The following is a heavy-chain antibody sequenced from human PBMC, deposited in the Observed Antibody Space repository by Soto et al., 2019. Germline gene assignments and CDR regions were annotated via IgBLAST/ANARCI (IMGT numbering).Heavy chain of an antibody. CDR1: GFTFSNAR. D-gene: IGHD6-19*01. J-gene: IGHJ4*02. CDR2: IKSKTDGETT. V-gene: IGHV3-15*07. Sequence: GGALRLSCAASGFTFSNARMKWALQAPGKGLEWVGRIKSKTDGETTDYAAPVNGRFTISRDDSKNTLYLQMNSLKTEDTAVYYCTTTSRSGWSSWGQGALVTVSS. CDR3: TTTSRSGWSS.